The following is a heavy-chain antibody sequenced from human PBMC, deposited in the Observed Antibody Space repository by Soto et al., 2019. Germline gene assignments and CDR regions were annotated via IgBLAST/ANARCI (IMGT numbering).Heavy chain of an antibody. CDR3: ARSMYDYVWGSYRSNWFDP. J-gene: IGHJ5*02. D-gene: IGHD3-16*02. CDR2: IYHSGST. Sequence: QLQLQESGSGLVKPSQTLSLTCAVSGGSISSGGYSWSWIRQPPGKGLEWIAYIYHSGSTYYNPSLKSRVTISVDRSKNQFSLKLSSVTAADTAVYYCARSMYDYVWGSYRSNWFDPWGQGTLVTVSS. CDR1: GGSISSGGYS. V-gene: IGHV4-30-2*01.